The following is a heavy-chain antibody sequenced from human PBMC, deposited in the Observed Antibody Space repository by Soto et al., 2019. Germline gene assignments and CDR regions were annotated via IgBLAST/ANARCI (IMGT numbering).Heavy chain of an antibody. D-gene: IGHD6-13*01. CDR1: GFSFSSYA. V-gene: IGHV3-30-3*01. CDR2: ISYDGNNK. Sequence: QVQVVESGGGVVQPGRSLRLSCAASGFSFSSYAMHWVRQAPGKGLEWVAVISYDGNNKYYADSVKGRITISRDSSKNMVYLQINRLRPEDTAVYYCARAPPRGIAAPGTWGSGMDVWGQGTTVTVSS. J-gene: IGHJ6*02. CDR3: ARAPPRGIAAPGTWGSGMDV.